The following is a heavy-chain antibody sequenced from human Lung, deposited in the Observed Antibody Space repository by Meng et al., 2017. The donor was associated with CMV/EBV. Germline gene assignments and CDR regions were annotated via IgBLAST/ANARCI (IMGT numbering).Heavy chain of an antibody. V-gene: IGHV3-21*01. CDR3: ARPPSAAVDTAMVPPYFDY. CDR2: ISSSSSYI. D-gene: IGHD5-18*01. J-gene: IGHJ4*02. Sequence: SSYSMNWVRQDPEKGLEWVSSISSSSSYIYYADSVKDRFTISRDNAKNSLYLQMNSLRAEDTAVYCCARPPSAAVDTAMVPPYFDYWGQGTLVTVSS. CDR1: SSYS.